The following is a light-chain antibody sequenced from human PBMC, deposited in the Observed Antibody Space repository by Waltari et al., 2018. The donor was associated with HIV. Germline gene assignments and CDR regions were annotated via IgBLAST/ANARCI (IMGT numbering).Light chain of an antibody. V-gene: IGKV1-39*01. J-gene: IGKJ1*01. CDR2: AAS. CDR3: QQSYSSPWT. CDR1: QSISSY. Sequence: DIQMTQSPSSLSASVGDRVTITCRASQSISSYLNWYQQKPGEAPKLLIYAASSLQGGVPSTFSGSGSGTDFTLTISSLQPEDFATYYCQQSYSSPWTFGQGTKVEI.